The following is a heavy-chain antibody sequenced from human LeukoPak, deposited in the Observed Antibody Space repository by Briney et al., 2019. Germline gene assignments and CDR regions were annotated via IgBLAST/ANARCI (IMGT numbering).Heavy chain of an antibody. Sequence: ASVKVSCKASGYTFTSYGISWVRQAPGQGLEWMGWISAYNGNTNYAQKLQGRVTMTTDTSTSTAYMELRSLRSDDTAVYYCARDCPDGLGYCSSTSCDPSLDYWGQGTLVTVSS. CDR3: ARDCPDGLGYCSSTSCDPSLDY. V-gene: IGHV1-18*01. CDR1: GYTFTSYG. J-gene: IGHJ4*02. D-gene: IGHD2-2*01. CDR2: ISAYNGNT.